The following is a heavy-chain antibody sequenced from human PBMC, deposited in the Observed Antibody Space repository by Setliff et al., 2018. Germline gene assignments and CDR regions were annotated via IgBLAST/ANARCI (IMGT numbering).Heavy chain of an antibody. CDR3: ARSGMPRLLYVGY. Sequence: SETLSLTCTVSGGSISSYYWSWIRQPPWKGLEWIGYIYTSGSTNYNPSLKSRVTMSVDTSKNQISLKLSSLTAADTAVYYCARSGMPRLLYVGYWGLGTLVTVSS. CDR1: GGSISSYY. J-gene: IGHJ4*02. D-gene: IGHD2-21*01. V-gene: IGHV4-4*08. CDR2: IYTSGST.